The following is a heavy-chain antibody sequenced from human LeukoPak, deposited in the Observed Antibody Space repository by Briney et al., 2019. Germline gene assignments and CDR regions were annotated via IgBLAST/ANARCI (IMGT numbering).Heavy chain of an antibody. CDR3: ARGSGGHYFDY. D-gene: IGHD2-15*01. CDR1: GGSISSYY. CDR2: IYYSGST. J-gene: IGHJ4*02. Sequence: SETLSLTCTVSGGSISSYYWSWIRQPPGKGLEWIGYIYYSGSTNYNPSLKSRVTISVDASKNQFSLKLSSETAADTAVYYCARGSGGHYFDYWGQGTLVTVSS. V-gene: IGHV4-59*12.